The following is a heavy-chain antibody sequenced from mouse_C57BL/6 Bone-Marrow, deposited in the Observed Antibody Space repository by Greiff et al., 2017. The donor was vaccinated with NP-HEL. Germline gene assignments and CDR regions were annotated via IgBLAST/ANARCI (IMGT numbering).Heavy chain of an antibody. CDR3: TTGGSSPYAMDY. V-gene: IGHV14-4*01. CDR1: GFNITDDY. CDR2: IDPENGDT. J-gene: IGHJ4*01. D-gene: IGHD1-1*01. Sequence: VQLQQSGAELVRPGASVKLSCTVSGFNITDDYMPWVKQRPEQGLEWIGWIDPENGDTEYASKFQGKATITADTASNTAYLQLSSLTSEDTAVYYGTTGGSSPYAMDYWGQGTSVTVTS.